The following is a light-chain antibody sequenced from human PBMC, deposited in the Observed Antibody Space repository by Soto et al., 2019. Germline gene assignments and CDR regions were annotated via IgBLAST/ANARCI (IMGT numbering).Light chain of an antibody. CDR1: QSVTSW. V-gene: IGKV1-5*03. CDR3: QQYRGYSWT. J-gene: IGKJ1*01. Sequence: DIQMTQSPSTLSASVGDRVQITCRASQSVTSWLAWYQQKPGKAPNLLIYKASNLEYGVSSRFSGSGYGTEFTLTISSLQPDDFATYYCQQYRGYSWTFGQGTKVEIK. CDR2: KAS.